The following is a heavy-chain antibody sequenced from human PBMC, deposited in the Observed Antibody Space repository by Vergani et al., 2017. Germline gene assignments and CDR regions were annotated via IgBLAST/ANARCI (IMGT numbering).Heavy chain of an antibody. D-gene: IGHD1-7*01. V-gene: IGHV4-31*03. J-gene: IGHJ6*03. CDR3: ARVAGTTAYYYYYMDV. Sequence: QVQLQESGPGLVKPSQTLSLTCTVSGGSISRGGYYWSWIRQHPGKGLEWIGYIYYSGSHYYNPSLKRRVTISVDTSKNQFSLKLSSVTAADTSVYYCARVAGTTAYYYYYMDVWGKGTTVTVSS. CDR2: IYYSGSH. CDR1: GGSISRGGYY.